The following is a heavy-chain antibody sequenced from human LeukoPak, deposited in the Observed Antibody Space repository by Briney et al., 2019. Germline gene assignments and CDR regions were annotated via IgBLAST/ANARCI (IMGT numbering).Heavy chain of an antibody. CDR2: ISNDGSNK. J-gene: IGHJ4*02. D-gene: IGHD3-22*01. Sequence: PGGSLRLSCAASGFTFSSYGLHWVRQAPDKGLEWVAFISNDGSNKFYGDSVKGRFTISRDNSKNTLYLQMNSLRTEDTAVYYCAKDLFYYDKGGFDYWGQGTLVTVSS. V-gene: IGHV3-30*18. CDR1: GFTFSSYG. CDR3: AKDLFYYDKGGFDY.